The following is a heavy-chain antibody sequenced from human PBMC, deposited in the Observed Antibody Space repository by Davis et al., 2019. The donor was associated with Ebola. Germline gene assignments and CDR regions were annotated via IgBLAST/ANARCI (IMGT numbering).Heavy chain of an antibody. D-gene: IGHD2-2*02. Sequence: GESLKISCAASGFTFSSYSMNWVRQAPGKGLEWVSSISSSSSYIYYADSVKGRFTISSDNAKNSLYLQMNSLRAEDTAVYYCERDQFGPWIVVVPAAIGYWGQGTLVTVSS. J-gene: IGHJ4*02. CDR1: GFTFSSYS. CDR2: ISSSSSYI. CDR3: ERDQFGPWIVVVPAAIGY. V-gene: IGHV3-21*01.